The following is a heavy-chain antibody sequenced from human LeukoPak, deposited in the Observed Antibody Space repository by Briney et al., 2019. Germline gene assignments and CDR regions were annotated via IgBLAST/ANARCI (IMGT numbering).Heavy chain of an antibody. CDR2: IFPGDSDT. Sequence: GESLKISCKGSGYSLVSYWIGWVRQMPGKGLEWMGIIFPGDSDTRYNPSFQGQVTISADKSTSTAYLQWSSLKASDTAVYYCARNFEYCGGDCYDYWGQGTLVTVSS. CDR3: ARNFEYCGGDCYDY. CDR1: GYSLVSYW. V-gene: IGHV5-51*01. J-gene: IGHJ4*02. D-gene: IGHD2-21*02.